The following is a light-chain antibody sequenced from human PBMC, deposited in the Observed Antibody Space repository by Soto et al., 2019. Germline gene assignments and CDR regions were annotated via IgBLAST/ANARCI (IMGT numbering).Light chain of an antibody. CDR2: AAS. V-gene: IGKV3-15*01. CDR1: ESVSTN. Sequence: EVVMTQSPATLSVSPGERATLSCRASESVSTNLAWYQQKAGQAPRLLIYAASTRATGIPARFSGSGSGTEFTLTISSLQSEDFAVYYCQQYSIWRTFGKGTKVDIK. J-gene: IGKJ1*01. CDR3: QQYSIWRT.